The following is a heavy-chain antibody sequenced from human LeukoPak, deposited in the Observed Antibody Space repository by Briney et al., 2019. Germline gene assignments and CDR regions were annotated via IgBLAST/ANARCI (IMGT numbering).Heavy chain of an antibody. CDR2: ISWDGGST. CDR3: YGSGSRSVDFDY. Sequence: GGSLRLSCAASGFTFDDYTMHWVRQAPGKGLEWVSLISWDGGSTYYADSVKGRFTISRDNSKNSLYLQMNSLRTEDTALHYCYGSGSRSVDFDYWGQGTLVTVSS. D-gene: IGHD3-10*01. CDR1: GFTFDDYT. J-gene: IGHJ4*02. V-gene: IGHV3-43*01.